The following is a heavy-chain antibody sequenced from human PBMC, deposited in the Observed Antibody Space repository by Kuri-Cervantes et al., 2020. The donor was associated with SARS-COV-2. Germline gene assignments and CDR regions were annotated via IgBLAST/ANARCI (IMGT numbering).Heavy chain of an antibody. J-gene: IGHJ6*02. CDR2: IYYSGST. CDR3: ASCPGGLPYYYYGMDV. D-gene: IGHD5-18*01. V-gene: IGHV4-30-4*01. CDR1: GGPISSADYY. Sequence: LRPSCTVSGGPISSADYYWCWIRQAPGKGLAWIGYIYYSGSTYDNPSLGSRITISVDTSKNQFSLKLSSVTAADTAVYYCASCPGGLPYYYYGMDVWGQGTTVTVSS.